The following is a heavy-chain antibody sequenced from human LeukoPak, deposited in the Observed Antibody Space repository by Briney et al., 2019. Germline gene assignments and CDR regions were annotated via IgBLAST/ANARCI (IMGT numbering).Heavy chain of an antibody. D-gene: IGHD3-10*01. CDR1: EFTLSSYS. J-gene: IGHJ2*01. CDR3: ARALAGAPFDL. CDR2: LSSVGGQQ. V-gene: IGHV3-30*04. Sequence: GRSLRLSCSASEFTLSSYSMHWVRQAPGRGLEWAAVLSSVGGQQYYADSVKGRFTISADTSKNTLYLQVDSLRVEDTALYYCARALAGAPFDLWGRGTVVAVSS.